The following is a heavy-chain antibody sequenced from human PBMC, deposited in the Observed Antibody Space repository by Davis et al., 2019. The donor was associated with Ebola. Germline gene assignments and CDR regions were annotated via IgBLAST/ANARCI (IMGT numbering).Heavy chain of an antibody. Sequence: SSYAISWVRQAPGQGLEWLGRTYYRSKWYNDYAVSVKSRITINPDTSKNQFSLQLNSVTPEDTAVYYCARGDLYYYGMDVWGQGTTVTVSS. CDR2: TYYRSKWYN. CDR1: SSYA. V-gene: IGHV6-1*01. CDR3: ARGDLYYYGMDV. J-gene: IGHJ6*02.